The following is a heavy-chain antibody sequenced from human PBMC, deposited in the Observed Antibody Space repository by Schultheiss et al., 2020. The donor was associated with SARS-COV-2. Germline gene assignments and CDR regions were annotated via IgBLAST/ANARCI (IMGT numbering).Heavy chain of an antibody. CDR2: IYYSGST. J-gene: IGHJ4*02. V-gene: IGHV4-59*12. CDR3: ARLGIQLWSLYFDY. CDR1: GGSISSYY. D-gene: IGHD5-18*01. Sequence: SETLSLTCTVSGGSISSYYWSWIRQPPGKGLEWIGYIYYSGSTNYNPSLKSRVTISVDKSKNQFSLKLSSVTAADTAVYYCARLGIQLWSLYFDYWGQGTLVTVSS.